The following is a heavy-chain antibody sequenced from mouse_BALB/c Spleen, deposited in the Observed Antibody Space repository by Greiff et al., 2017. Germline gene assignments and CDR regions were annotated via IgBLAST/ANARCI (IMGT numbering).Heavy chain of an antibody. Sequence: VQLQQSGAELVKPGASVKLSCTASGFNIKDTYMHWVKQRPEQGLEWIGRIDPANGNTKYDPKFQGKATITADTSSNTAYLQLSSLTSEDTAVYYCAPYRYDYYAMDYWGQGTSVTVSS. CDR3: APYRYDYYAMDY. J-gene: IGHJ4*01. V-gene: IGHV14-3*02. D-gene: IGHD2-14*01. CDR1: GFNIKDTY. CDR2: IDPANGNT.